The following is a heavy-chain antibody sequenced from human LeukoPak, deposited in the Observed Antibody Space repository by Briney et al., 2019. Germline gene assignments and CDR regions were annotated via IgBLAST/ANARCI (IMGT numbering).Heavy chain of an antibody. CDR3: ARLRAGDYFDY. CDR2: ISSSSTHI. D-gene: IGHD6-19*01. Sequence: GGSLRLSCAASGFTLSSYSMNWVRQAPGKGLEWVSYISSSSTHIYYADSVKGRFTISRDNARNSLYLQMNSLRAEDTGVYYCARLRAGDYFDYWGQGTLVTVSS. V-gene: IGHV3-21*01. CDR1: GFTLSSYS. J-gene: IGHJ4*02.